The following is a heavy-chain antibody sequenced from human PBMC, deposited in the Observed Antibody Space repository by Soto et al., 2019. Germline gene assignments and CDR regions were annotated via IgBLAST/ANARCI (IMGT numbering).Heavy chain of an antibody. Sequence: ASVKVSCKASGYTFTSYGISWVRQAPGQGLEWMGWISAYNGNTNYAQKLQGRVTMTTDTSTSTAYMELRSLRSDDTAVYYCARDSAMVRAAHGFDIWGQGTMVTVSS. V-gene: IGHV1-18*01. J-gene: IGHJ3*02. CDR2: ISAYNGNT. D-gene: IGHD5-18*01. CDR1: GYTFTSYG. CDR3: ARDSAMVRAAHGFDI.